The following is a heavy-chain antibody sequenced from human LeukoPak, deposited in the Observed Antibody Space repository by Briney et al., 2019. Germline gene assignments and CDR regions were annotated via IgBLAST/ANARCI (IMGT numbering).Heavy chain of an antibody. CDR3: ARSAGHCSSGVCFTDYYMDV. CDR2: INPDSGGT. D-gene: IGHD2-8*01. Sequence: ASVKVSCKASGYTFTGYYMHWVRQAPGQGLEWMGWINPDSGGTNYAQKFQGRVTMTRDTSVSTAYMDLSSVTADDTAVYFCARSAGHCSSGVCFTDYYMDVWGRGTMVTVSS. J-gene: IGHJ6*03. CDR1: GYTFTGYY. V-gene: IGHV1-2*02.